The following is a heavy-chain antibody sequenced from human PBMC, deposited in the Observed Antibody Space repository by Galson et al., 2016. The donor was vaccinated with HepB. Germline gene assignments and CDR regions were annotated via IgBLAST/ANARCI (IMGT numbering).Heavy chain of an antibody. Sequence: SCKASGYTFSNFGLSWLRQAPGEGLEWMGWISVSRGNTNYAQKFQGRVTMTTDTSTSTAYMELRSLRSDDTAVYFCARDSPDDYNGYFCFDYWGQGTWSPSPQ. V-gene: IGHV1-18*04. CDR1: GYTFSNFG. CDR3: ARDSPDDYNGYFCFDY. D-gene: IGHD3-22*01. CDR2: ISVSRGNT. J-gene: IGHJ4*02.